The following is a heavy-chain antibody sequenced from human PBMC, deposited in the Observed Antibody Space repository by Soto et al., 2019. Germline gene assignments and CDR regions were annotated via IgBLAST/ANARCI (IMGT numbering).Heavy chain of an antibody. D-gene: IGHD3-22*01. J-gene: IGHJ3*02. CDR1: GYTFTSYG. V-gene: IGHV1-18*01. CDR2: ISAYNGNT. Sequence: QVQLVQSGAEVKKPGASVKVSCKASGYTFTSYGISWVRQAPGQGLEWMGWISAYNGNTNYAQKLQGRVTMTTDTSTSTAYMALRSLRSYDTAVYYCAGGARFRVYDSSGYNIWGQGTMGTVSS. CDR3: AGGARFRVYDSSGYNI.